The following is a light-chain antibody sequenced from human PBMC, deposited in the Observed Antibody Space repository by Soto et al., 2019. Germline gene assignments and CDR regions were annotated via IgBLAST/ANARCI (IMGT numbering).Light chain of an antibody. V-gene: IGKV3-20*01. CDR1: QSVSSTY. J-gene: IGKJ4*01. CDR3: QQYDTSPLT. CDR2: DVS. Sequence: EIVLTQSPGTLSLSPGERATLSCRASQSVSSTYLAWYQQKPGQAPRLLIYDVSIRATGIPDKFSGSGSGTDFTLTISRLEPEDFAVYYCQQYDTSPLTFGGGTEVEIK.